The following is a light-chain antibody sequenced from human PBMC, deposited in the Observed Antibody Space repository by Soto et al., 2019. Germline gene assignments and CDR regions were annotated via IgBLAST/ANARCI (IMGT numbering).Light chain of an antibody. CDR2: DVS. J-gene: IGLJ1*01. Sequence: QSVLTQPASVSGSPGQSITISCTGTSSDVGGYNYVSWYQQHPGKAPKFMIYDVSNRPSGVSTRFSGSKSGNTASLTISGLQAEDEADYYCNSYTTSNTRQIVFGTGTKVPV. CDR1: SSDVGGYNY. V-gene: IGLV2-14*01. CDR3: NSYTTSNTRQIV.